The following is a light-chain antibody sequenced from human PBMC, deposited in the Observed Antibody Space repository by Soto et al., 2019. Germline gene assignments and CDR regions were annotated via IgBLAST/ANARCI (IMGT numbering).Light chain of an antibody. J-gene: IGLJ3*02. CDR1: SSDVGLYNF. CDR2: DVT. CDR3: QSYDNSLRGWV. V-gene: IGLV2-8*01. Sequence: QSALTQPPSASGSPGQSVTISCTGTSSDVGLYNFVSWYQQHPGKAPKLTIYDVTKRPSGVPDRFSGSKSGNTASLTVSGLQAEDEADYYCQSYDNSLRGWVFGGGTKLTVL.